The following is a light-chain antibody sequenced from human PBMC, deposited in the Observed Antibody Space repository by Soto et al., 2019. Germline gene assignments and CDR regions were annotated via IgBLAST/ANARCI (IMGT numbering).Light chain of an antibody. CDR2: GTS. CDR1: QSVSSSY. Sequence: EIVLTQSPGTLSLSPGERATLSCRASQSVSSSYLAWYQQKPGQAPRLLMYGTSSRATGIPDRFSGSGSGTDFTLTISRLEPEDFAVYYCQQYGGSPMYTFGQGTKVDIK. V-gene: IGKV3-20*01. CDR3: QQYGGSPMYT. J-gene: IGKJ2*01.